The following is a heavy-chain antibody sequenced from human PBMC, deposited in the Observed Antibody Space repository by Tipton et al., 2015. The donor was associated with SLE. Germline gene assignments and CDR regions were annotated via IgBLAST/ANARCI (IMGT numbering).Heavy chain of an antibody. J-gene: IGHJ5*02. CDR3: AKDGGSSWYHWFDP. CDR2: IWYDGSNK. CDR1: GFTFSSYG. V-gene: IGHV3-33*06. Sequence: RSLRLSCAASGFTFSSYGMHWVRQAPGKGLEWVAVIWYDGSNKYYADSVKGRFTISRDNSKNTLYLQMNSLRAEGTAVYYCAKDGGSSWYHWFDPWGQGTLVTVSA. D-gene: IGHD6-13*01.